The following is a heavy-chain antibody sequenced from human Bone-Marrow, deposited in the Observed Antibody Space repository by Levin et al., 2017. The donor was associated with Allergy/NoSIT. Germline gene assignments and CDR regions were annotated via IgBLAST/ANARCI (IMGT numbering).Heavy chain of an antibody. V-gene: IGHV1-58*02. CDR1: GFTFISSG. Sequence: SVKVSCKASGFTFISSGMQWVRQARGRRLEWIGWIAVGSGNTNYAQKFQERVTITRDMSTSTAYMELSSLRSEDTAIYYCAAASFKYCSSTNCYTFEYWGQGTLVTVSS. CDR3: AAASFKYCSSTNCYTFEY. J-gene: IGHJ4*02. CDR2: IAVGSGNT. D-gene: IGHD2-2*02.